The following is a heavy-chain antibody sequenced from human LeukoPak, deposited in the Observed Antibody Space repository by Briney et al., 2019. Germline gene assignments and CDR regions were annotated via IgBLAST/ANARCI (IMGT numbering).Heavy chain of an antibody. CDR3: AKRTQYISTWYAFDY. V-gene: IGHV3-23*01. J-gene: IGHJ4*02. CDR2: ITSGGIT. CDR1: GFTLSNYA. D-gene: IGHD6-13*01. Sequence: GGSLRLSCAASGFTLSNYAMSWVRQAPGKGLEWVSVITSGGITYDADSVKGRFTISRDNSRNTLNLQMNSLRAADTAVYFCAKRTQYISTWYAFDYWGQGTLVTVSS.